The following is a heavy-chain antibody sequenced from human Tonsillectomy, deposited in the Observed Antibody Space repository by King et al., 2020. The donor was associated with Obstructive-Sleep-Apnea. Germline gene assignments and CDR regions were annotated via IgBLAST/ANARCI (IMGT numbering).Heavy chain of an antibody. CDR2: IGYDGRT. Sequence: LQLQESGPGLVKPSETLSLTCSVSGGSITSDSYYWGWVRQPPGKGRGWIGSIGYDGRTSFHSSLKSRATRSIATSTNQFSLKVNSVTAADTAVSSSAAAATPTRLATRSSTSLARAASPRG. CDR3: AAAATPTRLATRSSTSLARAASP. V-gene: IGHV4-39*01. D-gene: IGHD3-3*02. CDR1: GGSITSDSYY. J-gene: IGHJ5*02.